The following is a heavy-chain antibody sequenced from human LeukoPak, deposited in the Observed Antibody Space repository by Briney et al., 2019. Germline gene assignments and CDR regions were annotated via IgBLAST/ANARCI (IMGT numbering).Heavy chain of an antibody. D-gene: IGHD3-9*01. CDR2: TYHRSKWYT. Sequence: SQTLSLTCAISGDSISSTSTAWHWIRQSPSRGLEWLGRTYHRSKWYTDYAESVKSRLVINPDTSKNEFSLQMTSVTSSDTAIYFCARGPKTGWFDHWGQGTLVTVSS. CDR1: GDSISSTSTA. J-gene: IGHJ5*02. V-gene: IGHV6-1*01. CDR3: ARGPKTGWFDH.